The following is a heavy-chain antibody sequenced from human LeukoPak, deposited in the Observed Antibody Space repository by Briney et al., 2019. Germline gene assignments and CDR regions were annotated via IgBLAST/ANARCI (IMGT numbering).Heavy chain of an antibody. J-gene: IGHJ1*01. CDR3: ARSRLIYCSSTSCPEYFQH. CDR1: GGSISRYY. D-gene: IGHD2-2*01. Sequence: SETLSLTCTVSGGSISRYYWNWIRQPAGKGLEWIGRIYPRGSTNSNPSLKSRVTMSVDTSKNEFSLKLSSVTAADTAVYYCARSRLIYCSSTSCPEYFQHWGQGTLVTVSS. CDR2: IYPRGST. V-gene: IGHV4-4*07.